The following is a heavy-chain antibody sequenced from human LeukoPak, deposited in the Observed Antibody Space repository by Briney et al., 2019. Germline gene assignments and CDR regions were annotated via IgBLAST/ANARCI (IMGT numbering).Heavy chain of an antibody. Sequence: GGSLRLSCAASGFTFSTYSMNWLRLAPGKGLEWVSSISPDSNYKYYVDSVKGRFTISRDNAQNSLSLQMNSLRAEDAAVYYCARLWSGPDYWGQGTLVTVSS. CDR1: GFTFSTYS. J-gene: IGHJ4*02. CDR2: ISPDSNYK. CDR3: ARLWSGPDY. V-gene: IGHV3-21*01. D-gene: IGHD3-10*02.